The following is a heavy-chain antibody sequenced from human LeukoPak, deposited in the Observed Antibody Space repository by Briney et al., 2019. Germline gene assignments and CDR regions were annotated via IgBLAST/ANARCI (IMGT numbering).Heavy chain of an antibody. CDR3: ATTPPYSGSYYGAFDY. CDR1: GYTLTELS. V-gene: IGHV1-24*01. J-gene: IGHJ4*02. CDR2: FDPEDGET. Sequence: ASVKVSCKVSGYTLTELSMHWVRQAPGKGLEWMGGFDPEDGETIYAQKFQGRVTMTEDTSTDTAYMELSSLRSEDAAVYYCATTPPYSGSYYGAFDYWGQGTLVTVSS. D-gene: IGHD1-26*01.